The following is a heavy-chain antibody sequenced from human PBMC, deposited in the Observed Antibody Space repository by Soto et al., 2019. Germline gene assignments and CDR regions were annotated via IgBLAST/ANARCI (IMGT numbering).Heavy chain of an antibody. Sequence: SLRLSCAASGFTFSRYGMHWVRQASGKGLEWVAVISYDGSNKYYADSVKGRFTISRDNSKNTLYLQMNSLRAEDTAVYYCAKGYDSSGYYPHDAFDIWGQGTMVTVSS. J-gene: IGHJ3*02. V-gene: IGHV3-30*18. CDR2: ISYDGSNK. CDR3: AKGYDSSGYYPHDAFDI. CDR1: GFTFSRYG. D-gene: IGHD3-22*01.